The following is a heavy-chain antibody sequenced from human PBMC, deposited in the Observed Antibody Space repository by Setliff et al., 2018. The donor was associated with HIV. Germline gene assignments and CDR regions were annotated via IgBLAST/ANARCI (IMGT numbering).Heavy chain of an antibody. V-gene: IGHV4-4*02. Sequence: SETLSLTCGVSGGSFSTSNWWSWVRQPPGKGLEWIGEIYHSGSTNYNPSLKSRVTISVDTSKNQFSLKLSSVTAADTAVYYCAKQYCGGDCYSDSYYYMDVWGKGTTVTVSS. CDR1: GGSFSTSNW. CDR3: AKQYCGGDCYSDSYYYMDV. J-gene: IGHJ6*03. CDR2: IYHSGST. D-gene: IGHD2-21*01.